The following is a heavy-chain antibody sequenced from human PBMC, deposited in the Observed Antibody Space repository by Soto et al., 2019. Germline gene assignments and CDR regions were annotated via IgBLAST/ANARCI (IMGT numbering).Heavy chain of an antibody. V-gene: IGHV1-69*14. CDR1: GGTFRSYV. J-gene: IGHJ4*02. CDR3: ARIGTLDWIDDY. Sequence: QVQLVQSGAEVKKPGSSVKVSCKASGGTFRSYVTSWVRQAPGQGLEWLGGIIPMYGTTYYAQTFQGRVTISADKSTSTAFMELSSLRSEDTAVYYCARIGTLDWIDDYWGQGTLVTVSS. D-gene: IGHD1-1*01. CDR2: IIPMYGTT.